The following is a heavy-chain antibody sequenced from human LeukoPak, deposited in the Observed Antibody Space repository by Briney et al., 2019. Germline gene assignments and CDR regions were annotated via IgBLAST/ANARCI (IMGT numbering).Heavy chain of an antibody. V-gene: IGHV1-69*04. CDR2: IIPILGIA. CDR3: ARDMDYYGSGSCGY. J-gene: IGHJ4*02. D-gene: IGHD3-10*01. Sequence: GASVKVSCKASGGTFSSYAISWVRQAPGQGLEWMGRIIPILGIANYAQKFQGRVTITADKSTSTAYMELSSLRSEDTAVYYCARDMDYYGSGSCGYWGQGTLVTVSS. CDR1: GGTFSSYA.